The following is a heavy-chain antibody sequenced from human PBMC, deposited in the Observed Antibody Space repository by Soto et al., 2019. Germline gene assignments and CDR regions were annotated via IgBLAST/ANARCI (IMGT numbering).Heavy chain of an antibody. Sequence: GGSLRLSCAASGFTVTSNYMSWVRQAPGKGLEWVSLMYAGGSTYYTDSVKGRFTISRDSSKNTLYLQMNGLRVEDTALYYCARCSASGLIASGWPYFDNWGPGTLVTVSS. CDR3: ARCSASGLIASGWPYFDN. V-gene: IGHV3-53*01. CDR1: GFTVTSNY. J-gene: IGHJ4*02. D-gene: IGHD6-19*01. CDR2: MYAGGST.